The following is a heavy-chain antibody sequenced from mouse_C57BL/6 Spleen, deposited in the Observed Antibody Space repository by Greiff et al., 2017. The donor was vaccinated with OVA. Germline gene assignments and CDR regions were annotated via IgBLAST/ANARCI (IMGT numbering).Heavy chain of an antibody. CDR1: GYAFTNYL. J-gene: IGHJ1*03. V-gene: IGHV1-54*01. Sequence: QVQLQQSGAELVRPGTSVKVSCKASGYAFTNYLIEWVKQRPGQGLEWIGVINPGSGGTNYNEKFKGKATLTADKSSSTAYMQLSSLTSEDSAVYFCARSGSSSHWYFDVWGTGTTVTVSS. D-gene: IGHD1-1*01. CDR2: INPGSGGT. CDR3: ARSGSSSHWYFDV.